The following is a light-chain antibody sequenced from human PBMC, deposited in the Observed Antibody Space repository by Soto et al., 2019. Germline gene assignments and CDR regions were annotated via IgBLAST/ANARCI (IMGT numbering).Light chain of an antibody. CDR2: GVS. J-gene: IGLJ2*01. V-gene: IGLV2-14*01. CDR1: SGDVGAYNY. Sequence: QSALTQPASVSGSPGQSITISCSGTSGDVGAYNYVSWYQQHPGKAPKLMIYGVSDRPSGLSNRFSGSKSGNTASLTISGLQAEDEADYYCSSYTSTSTVVFGGGTQLTVL. CDR3: SSYTSTSTVV.